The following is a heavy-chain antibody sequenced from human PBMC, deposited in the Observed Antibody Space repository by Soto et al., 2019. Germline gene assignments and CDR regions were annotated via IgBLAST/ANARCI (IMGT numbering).Heavy chain of an antibody. CDR3: ARGGAITVTGTDYLDY. Sequence: QVQLVQSGAEVKKPGSSVKVSCKTSGATFSSYSISWVRQAPGQRLEWMGRIIPLLDIGNYAQKFQGRVTITADKSTSTAYMEVSSRRSEDTAVYYCARGGAITVTGTDYLDYWGQGTLVTVSS. CDR1: GATFSSYS. CDR2: IIPLLDIG. V-gene: IGHV1-69*02. J-gene: IGHJ4*02. D-gene: IGHD6-19*01.